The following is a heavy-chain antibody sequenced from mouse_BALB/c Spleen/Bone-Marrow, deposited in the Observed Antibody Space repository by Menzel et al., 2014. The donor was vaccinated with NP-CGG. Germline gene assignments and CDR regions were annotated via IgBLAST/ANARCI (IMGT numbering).Heavy chain of an antibody. D-gene: IGHD2-3*01. CDR2: IDPSDSET. Sequence: QVQLKQSGPQLVRPGASVKISCKASGYSFTSYWMHWVKQRPGQGLEWIGMIDPSDSETRLNQEFKDKATLTVDKSSSTAYMQLSSPTSEDSAVYYCARGDDGYYGDYWGQGTTLTVSS. CDR3: ARGDDGYYGDY. J-gene: IGHJ2*01. V-gene: IGHV1S126*01. CDR1: GYSFTSYW.